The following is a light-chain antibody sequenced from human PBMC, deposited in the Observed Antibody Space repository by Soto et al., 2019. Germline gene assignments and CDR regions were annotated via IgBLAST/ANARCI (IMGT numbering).Light chain of an antibody. CDR1: RNVFTK. Sequence: EKVMTQSPATLSLDPGESATLACGASRNVFTKVAWYQQKPGQPPRLLIFGASTRATGIPSRFSGGGSGTEFTLTISSLQPEDVAVYYCQQYDDWPWTFGQGTKV. V-gene: IGKV3-15*01. CDR2: GAS. CDR3: QQYDDWPWT. J-gene: IGKJ1*01.